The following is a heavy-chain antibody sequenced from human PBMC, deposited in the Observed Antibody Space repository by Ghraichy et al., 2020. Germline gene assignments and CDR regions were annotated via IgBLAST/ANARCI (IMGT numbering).Heavy chain of an antibody. D-gene: IGHD2-21*02. CDR1: GDSVSSNSAA. Sequence: SQTLSLTCAISGDSVSSNSAAWNWIRQSPSRGLEWLGRTYYRYRWYNDYAVSVKSRITINPDTSKNQLSLQLNSVTPEDTAVYYCARDDSHLHKIFDSWGQGTLVTVSS. J-gene: IGHJ4*02. CDR2: TYYRYRWYN. CDR3: ARDDSHLHKIFDS. V-gene: IGHV6-1*01.